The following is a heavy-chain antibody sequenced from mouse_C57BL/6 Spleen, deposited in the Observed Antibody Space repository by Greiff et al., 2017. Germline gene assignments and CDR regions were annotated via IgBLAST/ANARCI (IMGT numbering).Heavy chain of an antibody. V-gene: IGHV1-15*01. D-gene: IGHD1-1*01. CDR2: IEPETGGT. Sequence: VQLQQSGAELVRPGASVTLSCKASGYTFTDYEMHWVKQTPVHGLEWIGAIEPETGGTAYNQKFKGKAILTADNSSSTAYMELRSLTSEDSAVYDCTRRGHITPYYAMDYWGQGTSVTVSS. CDR3: TRRGHITPYYAMDY. J-gene: IGHJ4*01. CDR1: GYTFTDYE.